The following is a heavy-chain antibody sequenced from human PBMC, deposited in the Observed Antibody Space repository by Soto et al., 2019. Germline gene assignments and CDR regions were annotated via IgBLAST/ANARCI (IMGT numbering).Heavy chain of an antibody. V-gene: IGHV2-5*01. D-gene: IGHD3-3*01. J-gene: IGHJ5*02. CDR1: GFSLGTSGVG. CDR2: IYWNDDK. CDR3: ARRRTISSSLDP. Sequence: SGPTLVNPTQTLTLTCTFSGFSLGTSGVGVGWIRQPPGRALEWLALIYWNDDKHYSPSLKSRLTITKDTSKDQVVLTMTNMDPVDTATYYCARRRTISSSLDPWSQGTLVTVSS.